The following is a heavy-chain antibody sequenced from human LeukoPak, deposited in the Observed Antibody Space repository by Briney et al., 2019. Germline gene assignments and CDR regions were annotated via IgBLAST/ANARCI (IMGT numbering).Heavy chain of an antibody. CDR3: ARQPSSTLSFDP. V-gene: IGHV4-59*01. CDR1: GGSISSYY. Sequence: SETLSLTCTVSGGSISSYYWSWIRQPPGKGLEWIGYIYYSGSTNYNPSLKSRVTISVDTSKNQFPLKLSSVTAADTAVYYCARQPSSTLSFDPWGQGTLVTVSS. CDR2: IYYSGST. J-gene: IGHJ5*02. D-gene: IGHD2-2*01.